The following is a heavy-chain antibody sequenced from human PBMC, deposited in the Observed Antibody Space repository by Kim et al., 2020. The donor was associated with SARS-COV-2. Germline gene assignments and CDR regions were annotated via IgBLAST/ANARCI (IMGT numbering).Heavy chain of an antibody. CDR2: ISGSGGST. V-gene: IGHV3-23*01. J-gene: IGHJ5*02. D-gene: IGHD3-10*01. CDR1: GFTFSSYA. CDR3: AKDGLRQGVNWFDP. Sequence: GGSLRLSCAASGFTFSSYAMSWVRQAPGKGLEWVSSISGSGGSTYYADSVKGRFTISRDNSKNTLYLQMNSLRAEDTAVYYCAKDGLRQGVNWFDPRGPGNLVSVSS.